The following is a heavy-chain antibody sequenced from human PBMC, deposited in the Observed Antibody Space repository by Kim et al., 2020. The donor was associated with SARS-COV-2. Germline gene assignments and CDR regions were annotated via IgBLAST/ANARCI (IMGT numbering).Heavy chain of an antibody. Sequence: ADSVKGRFTISRDNAKNSLYLQMNSLRAEDTALYYCAKDWGVAAAGYMDVWGQGTTVTVSS. V-gene: IGHV3-9*01. D-gene: IGHD6-13*01. CDR3: AKDWGVAAAGYMDV. J-gene: IGHJ6*03.